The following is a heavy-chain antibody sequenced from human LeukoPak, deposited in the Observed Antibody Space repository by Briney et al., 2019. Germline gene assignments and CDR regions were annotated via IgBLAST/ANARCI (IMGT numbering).Heavy chain of an antibody. Sequence: PGGSLRLSCAASGFRFSDYGMLWARQAPGKGLEWVAFIRDSGSVQNYADSVKGRFTISRDNSQKMVYLQMSSLRAEDTAVYYCVKDRFGSSWWGVFHSWGQGTPVTVSS. CDR2: IRDSGSVQ. CDR3: VKDRFGSSWWGVFHS. D-gene: IGHD6-13*01. CDR1: GFRFSDYG. J-gene: IGHJ5*02. V-gene: IGHV3-30*02.